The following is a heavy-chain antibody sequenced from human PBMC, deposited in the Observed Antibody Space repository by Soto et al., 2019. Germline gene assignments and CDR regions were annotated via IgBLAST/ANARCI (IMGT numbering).Heavy chain of an antibody. CDR1: GGTFSSYA. Sequence: QVQLVQSGAEVKKPGSSVKVSCKASGGTFSSYAISWVRQAPGQGLEWMGGIIPIFGTANYAQKFQGRVTITADESTSTAYMELSSLRSEDTAVYYCASRNRLASSSSPTLDYYYGMDVWGQGTTVTVSS. J-gene: IGHJ6*02. CDR3: ASRNRLASSSSPTLDYYYGMDV. V-gene: IGHV1-69*01. CDR2: IIPIFGTA. D-gene: IGHD6-6*01.